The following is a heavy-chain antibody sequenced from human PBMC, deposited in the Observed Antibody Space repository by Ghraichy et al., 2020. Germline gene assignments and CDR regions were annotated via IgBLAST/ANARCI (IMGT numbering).Heavy chain of an antibody. CDR2: IKPDGSGK. CDR1: GFTFNNFW. D-gene: IGHD1-26*01. Sequence: GGSLRLSCAASGFTFNNFWMSWVRQAPGKGLEWVANIKPDGSGKYYVDSVKGRFTISRDNAKNSVYLQMDSLRAEDTAVYYCVPRASYHDYWGQGTLVTVSS. V-gene: IGHV3-7*01. J-gene: IGHJ4*02. CDR3: VPRASYHDY.